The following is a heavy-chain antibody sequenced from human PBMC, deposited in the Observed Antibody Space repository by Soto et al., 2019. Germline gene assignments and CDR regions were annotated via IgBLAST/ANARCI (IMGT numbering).Heavy chain of an antibody. Sequence: GGSLRLSCAASGFTFSSYGMHWVRQAPGKGLEWVAVISYDGSNKYYADSVKGRFTISRDNSKNTLYLQMNSLRAEDTAVYYCAKDLKLYYDFWSGYPDYYYYGMDVWGQGTTVNVSS. CDR3: AKDLKLYYDFWSGYPDYYYYGMDV. V-gene: IGHV3-30*18. CDR2: ISYDGSNK. CDR1: GFTFSSYG. D-gene: IGHD3-3*01. J-gene: IGHJ6*01.